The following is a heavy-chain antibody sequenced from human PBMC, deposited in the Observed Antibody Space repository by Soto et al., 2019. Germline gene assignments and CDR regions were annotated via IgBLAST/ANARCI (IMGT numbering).Heavy chain of an antibody. CDR1: GFTFSTYW. D-gene: IGHD1-26*01. J-gene: IGHJ5*02. CDR2: INSDGSIT. V-gene: IGHV3-74*03. Sequence: EVQLEESGGDLVQPGGSLRLSCAASGFTFSTYWMHWVRQAPGKGLVWVSRINSDGSITTYADSVKGRFTISRDNSKNNLYLQRNSLRAEDTAVCYSARVATGSYSWRESWGQGALVTVSA. CDR3: ARVATGSYSWRES.